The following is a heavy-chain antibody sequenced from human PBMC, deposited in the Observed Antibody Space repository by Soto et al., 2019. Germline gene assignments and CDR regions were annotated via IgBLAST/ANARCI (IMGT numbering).Heavy chain of an antibody. D-gene: IGHD5-12*01. V-gene: IGHV1-69*02. CDR1: GGTFSSYT. CDR3: ASGVYSGYDLGADVDY. J-gene: IGHJ4*02. CDR2: IIPILGIA. Sequence: QVQLVQSGAEVKKPGSSVKVSCKASGGTFSSYTISWVRQAPGQGLEWMGRIIPILGIANYAQKFQGRVTITADKSTSTAYMELSSLRAEDTAVYYCASGVYSGYDLGADVDYWGQGTLVTVSS.